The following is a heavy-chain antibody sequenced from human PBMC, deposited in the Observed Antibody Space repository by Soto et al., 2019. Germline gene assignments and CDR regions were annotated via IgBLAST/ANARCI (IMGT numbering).Heavy chain of an antibody. CDR1: GGSISSYY. V-gene: IGHV4-59*01. CDR3: AGGQLRKIEPGNNWFDP. CDR2: IYYSGST. Sequence: PSETLSLTCTVSGGSISSYYWSWIRQPPGKGLEWIGYIYYSGSTNYNPSLKSRVTISVDTSKNQFSLKLSSVTAADTAVYYCAGGQLRKIEPGNNWFDPWGQGTLVTVSS. J-gene: IGHJ5*02. D-gene: IGHD2-2*01.